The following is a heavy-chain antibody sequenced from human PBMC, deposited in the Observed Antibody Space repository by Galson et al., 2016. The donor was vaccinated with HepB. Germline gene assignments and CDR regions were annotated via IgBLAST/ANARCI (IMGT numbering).Heavy chain of an antibody. Sequence: CTVSGVSISSSDYYWGWIRQPPGKGLEWIASIYYSGSGSTSYNPSLKSRLTISVDTSKNQFSLKLSSVTAADTAVYFCAAGGVEIFDYWGQGTLVTVSS. CDR2: IYYSGSGST. D-gene: IGHD2-8*02. V-gene: IGHV4-39*01. CDR3: AAGGVEIFDY. CDR1: GVSISSSDYY. J-gene: IGHJ4*02.